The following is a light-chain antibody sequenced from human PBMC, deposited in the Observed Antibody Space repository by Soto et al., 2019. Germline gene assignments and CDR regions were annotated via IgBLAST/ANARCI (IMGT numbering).Light chain of an antibody. CDR3: QQFNSYPFT. CDR2: DAS. CDR1: QGISSA. Sequence: AILLTQSPSSLSASVGDRVTITCRASQGISSALAWYQQKPGKAPKLLIYDASSLESEVPSRFSGSGSGTDFPLTISSLQPEDFATYYCQQFNSYPFTFGPGTKVDIK. V-gene: IGKV1-13*02. J-gene: IGKJ3*01.